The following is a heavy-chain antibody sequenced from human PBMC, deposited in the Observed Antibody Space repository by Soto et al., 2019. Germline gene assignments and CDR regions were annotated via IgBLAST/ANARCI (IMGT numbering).Heavy chain of an antibody. V-gene: IGHV4-30-2*01. CDR1: GGSISSGGYS. J-gene: IGHJ6*02. D-gene: IGHD2-21*02. CDR3: ARDLWGYCGTDCYPLDV. CDR2: IYHSGST. Sequence: SETLSLTCAVSGGSISSGGYSWSWIRQPPGKGLEWIGYIYHSGSTYYNPSLKSRVTISVDRSKNQFSLKLSSVTAADTAVYFCARDLWGYCGTDCYPLDVWGQGTTVTVSS.